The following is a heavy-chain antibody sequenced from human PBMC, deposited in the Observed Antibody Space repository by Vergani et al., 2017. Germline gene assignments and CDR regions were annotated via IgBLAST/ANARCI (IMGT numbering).Heavy chain of an antibody. CDR1: GGSISSGGYY. D-gene: IGHD2-2*02. CDR2: IYYSGST. CDR3: ASRGYCSSTSCYRDDYYYYYMDV. J-gene: IGHJ6*03. Sequence: QVQLQESGPGLVKPSQTLSLTCTVSGGSISSGGYYLSWIRPHPGKGLEWIGYIYYSGSTYYNPSLKSRITISVDTSKNQFSLKLSSVTAADTAVYYCASRGYCSSTSCYRDDYYYYYMDVWGKGSTVTVSS. V-gene: IGHV4-31*03.